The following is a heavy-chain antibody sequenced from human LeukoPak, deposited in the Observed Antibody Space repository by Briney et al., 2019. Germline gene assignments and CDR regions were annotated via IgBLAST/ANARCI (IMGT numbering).Heavy chain of an antibody. J-gene: IGHJ4*02. CDR1: GFTFSGYA. D-gene: IGHD4-17*01. Sequence: SGGSLRLSCAASGFTFSGYAMSWVRQPPGTGLEWVSVLYSDDTTYYADSVKGRFTISRDDSKNTLYLQMNSLRAEDTAMYYCTRDQDGDFDCWGQGTLVTVSS. CDR2: LYSDDTT. V-gene: IGHV3-53*01. CDR3: TRDQDGDFDC.